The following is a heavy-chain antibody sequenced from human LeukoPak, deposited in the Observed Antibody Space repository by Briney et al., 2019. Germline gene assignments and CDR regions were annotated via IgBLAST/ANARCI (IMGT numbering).Heavy chain of an antibody. CDR2: INYSGST. V-gene: IGHV4-34*01. CDR3: ARGRWLRSSSDY. J-gene: IGHJ4*02. CDR1: GGSCSSYY. Sequence: SETLSLTCAVYGGSCSSYYWSWIRQAPGKGLEWIGEINYSGSTNSNPSLKSRVTISVDTSKNQFSLKLSSVTAADTAVYYCARGRWLRSSSDYGGQGTLVTVSS. D-gene: IGHD6-6*01.